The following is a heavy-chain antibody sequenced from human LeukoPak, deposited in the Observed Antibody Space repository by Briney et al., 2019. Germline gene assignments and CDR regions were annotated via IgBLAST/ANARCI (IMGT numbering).Heavy chain of an antibody. CDR3: TAGTGYSDFDY. Sequence: PGGSLRLSCAASGFTFNYAWMSWVRQAPGKGLEWVGRVKSKSDGGTIEYAAPVKGRFTISRDDSNTTLSLEMDSLKTDDTALYYFTAGTGYSDFDYWGQGTLVTVSS. CDR1: GFTFNYAW. D-gene: IGHD3-9*01. CDR2: VKSKSDGGTI. J-gene: IGHJ4*02. V-gene: IGHV3-15*01.